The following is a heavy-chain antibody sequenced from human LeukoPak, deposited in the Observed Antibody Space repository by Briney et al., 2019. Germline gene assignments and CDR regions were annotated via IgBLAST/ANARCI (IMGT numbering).Heavy chain of an antibody. V-gene: IGHV3-48*02. CDR1: GFTFSSYD. D-gene: IGHD4-17*01. Sequence: PGGSLRLSCAASGFTFSSYDMNWVRQAPGKGLEWVSYISTMSSTKYYADSVKGRFTISRHNAKNSLYLQMNSLRDEDTAVYYCARGKIGYYYGDYDGYWGQGTLVTVSS. CDR2: ISTMSSTK. J-gene: IGHJ4*02. CDR3: ARGKIGYYYGDYDGY.